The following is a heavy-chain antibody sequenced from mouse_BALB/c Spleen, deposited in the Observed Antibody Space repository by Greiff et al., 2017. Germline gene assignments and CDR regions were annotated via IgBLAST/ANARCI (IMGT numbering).Heavy chain of an antibody. J-gene: IGHJ2*01. D-gene: IGHD2-2*01. CDR1: GYSFTSYW. Sequence: VQLQQSGTVLARPGASVKMSCKASGYSFTSYWMHWVKQRPGQGLEWIGAIYPGNSDTSYNQKFKGKAKLTAVTSASTAYMELSSLTNEDSAVYYCTSGVTGRCFDYWGQGTTLTVSS. CDR2: IYPGNSDT. CDR3: TSGVTGRCFDY. V-gene: IGHV1-5*01.